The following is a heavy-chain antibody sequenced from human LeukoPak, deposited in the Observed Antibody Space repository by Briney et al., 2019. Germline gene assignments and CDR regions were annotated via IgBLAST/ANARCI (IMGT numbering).Heavy chain of an antibody. CDR2: ISYDGSNK. D-gene: IGHD3-10*01. Sequence: GGSLRLSCAASGFTFSSYAMHWVRQAPGKGLEWGAVISYDGSNKYYADSVKCRFTISRDNSKNTLYLQMNSLRAEDTAVYYCASSITMVRTDYWGQGTLVTVSS. CDR1: GFTFSSYA. V-gene: IGHV3-30*04. CDR3: ASSITMVRTDY. J-gene: IGHJ4*02.